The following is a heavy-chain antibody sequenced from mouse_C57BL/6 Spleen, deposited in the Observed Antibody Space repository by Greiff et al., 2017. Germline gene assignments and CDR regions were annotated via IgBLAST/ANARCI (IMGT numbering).Heavy chain of an antibody. Sequence: VQLQQPGAELVKPGASVKLSCKASGYTFTSYWMHWVKQRPGQGLEWIGMIHPNSGSTNYNEKFKSKATLTVDKSSSTAYMQLSSLTSEDSAVYYCARRYDYDYYAMDYWGQGTSVTVSS. CDR1: GYTFTSYW. CDR2: IHPNSGST. V-gene: IGHV1-64*01. J-gene: IGHJ4*01. CDR3: ARRYDYDYYAMDY. D-gene: IGHD2-4*01.